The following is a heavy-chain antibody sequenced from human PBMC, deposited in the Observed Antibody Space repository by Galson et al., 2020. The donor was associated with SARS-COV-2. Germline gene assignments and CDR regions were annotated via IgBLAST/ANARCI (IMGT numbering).Heavy chain of an antibody. CDR3: ATEVVAATVGWSDAFAI. D-gene: IGHD2-15*01. J-gene: IGHJ3*02. CDR1: GFTFSSYG. CDR2: IWYDGSNK. Sequence: GGSLRLSCAASGFTFSSYGMHWVRQAPGKGLEWVAVIWYDGSNKYYADSVKGRFTISRDNSKNTLYLQMNSLRAEDTAVYYCATEVVAATVGWSDAFAIGGQGTMVTVSP. V-gene: IGHV3-33*01.